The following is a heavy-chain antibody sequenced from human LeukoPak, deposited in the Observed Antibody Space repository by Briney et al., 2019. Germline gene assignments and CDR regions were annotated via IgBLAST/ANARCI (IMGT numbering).Heavy chain of an antibody. CDR1: GGSISSHY. J-gene: IGHJ6*02. CDR2: IYYSGST. CDR3: ARSSPPYYYYGMDV. V-gene: IGHV4-59*11. Sequence: SETLSLTCTVSGGSISSHYWSWIRQPPGKGLEWIGYIYYSGSTNYNPSLKSRVTISVDTSKNQFSLKLSSVTAADTAVYYCARSSPPYYYYGMDVWGQGTTVTVSS.